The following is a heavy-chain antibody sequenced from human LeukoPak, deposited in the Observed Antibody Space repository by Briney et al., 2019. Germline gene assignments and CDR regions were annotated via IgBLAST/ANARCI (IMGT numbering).Heavy chain of an antibody. D-gene: IGHD3-3*01. CDR3: ARDGPYSDSWSGPFAFDM. Sequence: GGSLRLPCAASGFTSSTYFMNWVRQAPGKGLEWVSSISTLSTYTHYADSVKGRFTVSRDNAKNSLYLQMNSLRAEDTAVYYCARDGPYSDSWSGPFAFDMWGQGTMVTVSS. J-gene: IGHJ3*02. CDR2: ISTLSTYT. V-gene: IGHV3-21*01. CDR1: GFTSSTYF.